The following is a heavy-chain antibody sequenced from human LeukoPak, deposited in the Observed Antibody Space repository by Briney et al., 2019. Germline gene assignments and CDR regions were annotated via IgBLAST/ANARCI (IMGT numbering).Heavy chain of an antibody. CDR3: ARFLTLGYYDSSGYDY. CDR2: INPNSGGT. V-gene: IGHV1-2*06. CDR1: GYTFTGYY. D-gene: IGHD3-22*01. J-gene: IGHJ4*02. Sequence: GASVKVSCKASGYTFTGYYMHWVRQAPGQGLEWMGRINPNSGGTNYAQKCPGRVTMTKDTSISAAPMELSRLRPDETAVYYCARFLTLGYYDSSGYDYWGEGTLVSVS.